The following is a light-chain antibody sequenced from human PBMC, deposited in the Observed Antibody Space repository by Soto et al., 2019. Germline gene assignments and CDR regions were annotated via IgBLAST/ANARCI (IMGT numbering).Light chain of an antibody. J-gene: IGKJ4*01. CDR3: QKTNTFPLT. CDR2: GAS. V-gene: IGKV3D-15*01. CDR1: QSVGIN. Sequence: EVVMPQSPAILSVSPGARATLSCRASQSVGINVAWYQQNPGQAPRLLIYGASNRATGIPPRFSGSGSGTDFTLTISGLQPEEFATYYCQKTNTFPLTVGGGTKVDI.